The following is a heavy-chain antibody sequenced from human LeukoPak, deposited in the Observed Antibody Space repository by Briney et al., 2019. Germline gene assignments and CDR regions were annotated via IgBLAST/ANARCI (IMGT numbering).Heavy chain of an antibody. CDR3: ARGLIVGATTS. D-gene: IGHD1-26*01. Sequence: SVKVSCKASGGTFSSYAISWVRRAPGQGLEWMGRIIPILGIANYAQKFQGRVTITADKSTSTAYMELSSLRSEDTAVYYCARGLIVGATTSWGQGTLVTVSS. CDR2: IIPILGIA. J-gene: IGHJ4*02. CDR1: GGTFSSYA. V-gene: IGHV1-69*04.